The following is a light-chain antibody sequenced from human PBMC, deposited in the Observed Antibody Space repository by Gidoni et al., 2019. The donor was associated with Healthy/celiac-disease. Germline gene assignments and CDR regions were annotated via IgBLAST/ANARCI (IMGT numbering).Light chain of an antibody. Sequence: EIVLTQSPATLSLSPGERATLSCRASQSVSSYLAWYQQKPGQAPRLLIYDASNRATGIPARFSGSGSGTDFTITISSLEPEDFAVYYCKQRSFGQGTKVEIK. CDR1: QSVSSY. V-gene: IGKV3-11*01. CDR3: KQRS. J-gene: IGKJ1*01. CDR2: DAS.